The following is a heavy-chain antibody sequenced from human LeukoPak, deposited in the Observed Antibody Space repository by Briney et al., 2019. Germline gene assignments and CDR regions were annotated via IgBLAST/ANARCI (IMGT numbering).Heavy chain of an antibody. D-gene: IGHD4-17*01. CDR2: ITSGGYT. V-gene: IGHV3-23*01. CDR3: ARDPNGDYIGAFEF. CDR1: GFTFTNYA. Sequence: HPGGSLRLSCAASGFTFTNYAVMWVRQAPGQGLEWVSAITSGGYTKYADSVKGRFTISRDNSKNTLYLQMNSLKTEDTAQYFCARDPNGDYIGAFEFWAKGQGSPFLQ. J-gene: IGHJ3*01.